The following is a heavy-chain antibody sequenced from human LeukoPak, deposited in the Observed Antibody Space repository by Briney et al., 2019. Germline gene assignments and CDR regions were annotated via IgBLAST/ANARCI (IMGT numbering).Heavy chain of an antibody. CDR3: ARRAYSSGCYWFDP. J-gene: IGHJ5*02. D-gene: IGHD6-19*01. CDR1: GGSISSGGYS. V-gene: IGHV4-30-2*01. Sequence: PSQTLSLTCAVSGGSISSGGYSWSWIRQPPGKGLEWIGYMYHSGTTHYNPSLKSRVTISVDRSKNQFSLNLSSVTAADTAVYYCARRAYSSGCYWFDPWGQGTLVTVPS. CDR2: MYHSGTT.